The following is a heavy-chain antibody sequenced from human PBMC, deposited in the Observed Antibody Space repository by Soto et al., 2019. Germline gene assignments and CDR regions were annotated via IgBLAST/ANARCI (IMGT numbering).Heavy chain of an antibody. J-gene: IGHJ4*02. V-gene: IGHV3-23*01. CDR3: AKCFRNYAADNFDN. Sequence: EVQLLESGGGLVQPGGSLRLSCAASGFTFNNYAMSWVRQAPGKGLEWVSTITGGGAGTYYADSVKGRFTISRDNSNNTLYLQMNSLRVEDTALYYCAKCFRNYAADNFDNRGQGTLVTVSS. D-gene: IGHD4-4*01. CDR1: GFTFNNYA. CDR2: ITGGGAGT.